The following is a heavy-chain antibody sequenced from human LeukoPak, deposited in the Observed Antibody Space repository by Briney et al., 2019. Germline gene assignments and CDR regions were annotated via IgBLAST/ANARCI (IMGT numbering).Heavy chain of an antibody. J-gene: IGHJ4*02. V-gene: IGHV4-39*01. CDR3: ARQRETTVTTLGY. CDR1: GGSTSSSSYY. D-gene: IGHD4-11*01. Sequence: PSETLSLTCTVSGGSTSSSSYYWGWIRQPPGKGLEWFGSIYYSGSTYYNPSLKSRVTISVDTSKNQFSLKLSSVTAADTAVYYCARQRETTVTTLGYWGQGTLVTVSS. CDR2: IYYSGST.